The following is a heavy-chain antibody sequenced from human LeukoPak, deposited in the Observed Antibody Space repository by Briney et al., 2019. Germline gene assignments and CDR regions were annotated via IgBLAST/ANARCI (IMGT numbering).Heavy chain of an antibody. Sequence: PSETLSLTCAVYGGSFSGYYWSWIRQSPGKGLEWIGYIYYSGSTSYNPSLKSRVTIPVDTSKNQFSLKVSSVTAADLAIYYCARSQRRGDLGAFDIWGHGTMVTVSS. D-gene: IGHD3-10*01. CDR2: IYYSGST. V-gene: IGHV4-59*01. CDR3: ARSQRRGDLGAFDI. CDR1: GGSFSGYY. J-gene: IGHJ3*02.